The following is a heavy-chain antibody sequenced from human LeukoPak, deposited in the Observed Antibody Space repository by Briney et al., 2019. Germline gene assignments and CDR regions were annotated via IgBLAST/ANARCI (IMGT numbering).Heavy chain of an antibody. CDR3: ARDGPYDSRTFDI. Sequence: KPSETLSLTCTVSGGSISSYYWSWIRQPPGKGLEWIGYIHYSGSTNYNPSLKSRVTISVDTSKNQFSLKLSSVTAADTAVYYCARDGPYDSRTFDIWGQGTMVTVSS. CDR1: GGSISSYY. J-gene: IGHJ3*02. D-gene: IGHD3-16*01. V-gene: IGHV4-59*01. CDR2: IHYSGST.